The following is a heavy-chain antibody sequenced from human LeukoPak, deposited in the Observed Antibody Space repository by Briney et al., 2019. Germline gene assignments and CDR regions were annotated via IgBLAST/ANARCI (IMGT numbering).Heavy chain of an antibody. Sequence: PSETLSLTCAVYGGSFSGYYWSWIRQPPGKGLEWIGEINDSGSTNYNPSLKSRVTISVDTSKNQFSLKLSSVTAADTAVYYCARETYYYDSSGYPTRLPQPFDYWGQGTLVTVSS. V-gene: IGHV4-34*01. CDR2: INDSGST. CDR3: ARETYYYDSSGYPTRLPQPFDY. D-gene: IGHD3-22*01. CDR1: GGSFSGYY. J-gene: IGHJ4*02.